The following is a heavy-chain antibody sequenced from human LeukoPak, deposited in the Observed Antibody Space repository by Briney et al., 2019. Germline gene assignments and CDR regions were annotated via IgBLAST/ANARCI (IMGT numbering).Heavy chain of an antibody. J-gene: IGHJ4*02. Sequence: GASVKVSCKASGYTFTGYYMHWVRQAPGQGLEWLGWINPNSGGTNYAHKLQGRVTMTRDTSISTAYMELSRLRSDDTAVYYCAALTRYCSSTSCYWSSFDYWGQGTLVTVSS. CDR2: INPNSGGT. V-gene: IGHV1-2*02. CDR3: AALTRYCSSTSCYWSSFDY. D-gene: IGHD2-2*01. CDR1: GYTFTGYY.